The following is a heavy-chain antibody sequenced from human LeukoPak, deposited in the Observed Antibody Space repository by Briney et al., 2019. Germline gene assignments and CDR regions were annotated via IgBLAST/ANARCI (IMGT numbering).Heavy chain of an antibody. Sequence: GGSLRLSCAASGFTFSNYAISWVRQAPGKGLEWVSSISSSSSYIYYADSVKGRFTISRDNAKNSLYLQMNSLRAEDTAVYYCARDLGDYGDYVFDYWGQGTLVTVSS. CDR1: GFTFSNYA. J-gene: IGHJ4*02. CDR2: ISSSSSYI. D-gene: IGHD4-17*01. CDR3: ARDLGDYGDYVFDY. V-gene: IGHV3-21*01.